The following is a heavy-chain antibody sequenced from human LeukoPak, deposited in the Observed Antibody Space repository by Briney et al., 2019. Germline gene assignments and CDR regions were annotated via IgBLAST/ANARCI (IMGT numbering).Heavy chain of an antibody. CDR1: GFTFSSYA. V-gene: IGHV3-23*01. Sequence: GGSLRLSCAASGFTFSSYAMNWVRQAPGKGLEWVSAISGSGGSTYYADSVKGRFSISRDNSKNTLYLQMNSLRAEDTAVYYCAKALGTDTGRFFDFWGQGTLVTVSS. D-gene: IGHD5-18*01. CDR3: AKALGTDTGRFFDF. CDR2: ISGSGGST. J-gene: IGHJ4*02.